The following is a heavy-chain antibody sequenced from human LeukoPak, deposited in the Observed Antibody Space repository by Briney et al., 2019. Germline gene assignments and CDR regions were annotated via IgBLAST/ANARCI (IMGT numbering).Heavy chain of an antibody. V-gene: IGHV4-39*01. Sequence: PSETLSLTCTVSSGSISSSTYYWGWIRQPPGKGLEWIGSIYFSGNTFYNPSLKSRVTISVDTSKNQISLKLSSVTAADTAVYYCARHYHYGSGSYMPFHIWGQGTMVTVSS. CDR3: ARHYHYGSGSYMPFHI. J-gene: IGHJ3*02. CDR1: SGSISSSTYY. D-gene: IGHD3-10*01. CDR2: IYFSGNT.